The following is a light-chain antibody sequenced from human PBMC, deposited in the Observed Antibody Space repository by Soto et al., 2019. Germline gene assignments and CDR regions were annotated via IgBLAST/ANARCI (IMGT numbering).Light chain of an antibody. CDR3: SSYTTSGTRV. Sequence: QSVLTQPASVSGSPGQSITISCTGTTSDVGGYSFVSWYQLHPGKAPKLMIYEVSNRPSGVSNRFSGSKSGNTASLTISGLQAEDESDYYCSSYTTSGTRVFGTGTQVTVL. CDR2: EVS. CDR1: TSDVGGYSF. V-gene: IGLV2-14*01. J-gene: IGLJ1*01.